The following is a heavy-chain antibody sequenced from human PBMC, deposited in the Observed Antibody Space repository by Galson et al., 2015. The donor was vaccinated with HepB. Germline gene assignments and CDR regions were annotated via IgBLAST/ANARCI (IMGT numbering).Heavy chain of an antibody. Sequence: SLRLSCAASGFTFSSYWMSWVRQAPGKGLEWVANIKQDGSEKYYVDSVKGRFTISRDNAKNSLYLQMNSLRAEDTAVYYCARDDAHKAAPPYYYGMDVWGQGTTVTVSS. J-gene: IGHJ6*02. CDR1: GFTFSSYW. V-gene: IGHV3-7*03. D-gene: IGHD6-25*01. CDR2: IKQDGSEK. CDR3: ARDDAHKAAPPYYYGMDV.